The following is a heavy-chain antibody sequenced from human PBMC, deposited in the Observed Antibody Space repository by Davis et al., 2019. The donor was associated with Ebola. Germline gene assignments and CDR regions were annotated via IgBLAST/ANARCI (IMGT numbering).Heavy chain of an antibody. CDR2: ISTSSNTI. V-gene: IGHV3-48*02. Sequence: GESLKISCAASGFTFSSYSMNWVRQAPGKGLEWVSYISTSSNTIYYADSVKGRFTISRDNAKNSLYLQMNSLRDEDTAVYSCARTPSLGYYFDYWGQGTLVTVSS. CDR3: ARTPSLGYYFDY. CDR1: GFTFSSYS. J-gene: IGHJ4*02.